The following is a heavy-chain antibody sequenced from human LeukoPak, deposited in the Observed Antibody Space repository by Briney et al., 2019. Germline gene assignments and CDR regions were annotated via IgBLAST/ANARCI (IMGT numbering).Heavy chain of an antibody. CDR3: ARATIGGYFYYMDV. CDR1: GGSISSSSRY. V-gene: IGHV4-39*01. J-gene: IGHJ6*03. CDR2: INHSGSA. Sequence: PSETLSLTCTVSGGSISSSSRYWNWIRQPPGKGLEWIGDINHSGSANYNPSLKSRLTVSVDTSKKQLSLKLKSVTAADTGLYYCARATIGGYFYYMDVWGKGTTVTVSS. D-gene: IGHD6-19*01.